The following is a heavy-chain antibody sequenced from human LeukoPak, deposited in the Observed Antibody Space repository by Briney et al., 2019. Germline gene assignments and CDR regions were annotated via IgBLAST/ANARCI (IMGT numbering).Heavy chain of an antibody. D-gene: IGHD1-26*01. J-gene: IGHJ4*02. CDR2: IYPGDSDT. CDR3: ARHSGSYAHNVDY. CDR1: GYSFTSYW. V-gene: IGHV5-51*01. Sequence: GESLKISCKGSGYSFTSYWIGGVRQMPGKGREWMGIIYPGDSDTRYSPPFQGQVTISAAKSISTAYLQWSSLKASDTAMYYCARHSGSYAHNVDYWGQGTLVTVSS.